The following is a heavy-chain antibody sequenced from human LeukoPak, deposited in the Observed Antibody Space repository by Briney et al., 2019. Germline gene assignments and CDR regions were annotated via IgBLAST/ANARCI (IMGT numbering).Heavy chain of an antibody. CDR3: ASHLWGIAAAGQGDY. V-gene: IGHV3-21*01. J-gene: IGHJ4*02. CDR2: ISSRSSYI. Sequence: GGSLRLSCAASGFTFSSYSMNWVRQAPGKGLEWVSSISSRSSYIYYADSVKGRFTISRDNAKNSLYLQMNSLRAEDTAVYYCASHLWGIAAAGQGDYWGQGTLVTVSS. D-gene: IGHD6-13*01. CDR1: GFTFSSYS.